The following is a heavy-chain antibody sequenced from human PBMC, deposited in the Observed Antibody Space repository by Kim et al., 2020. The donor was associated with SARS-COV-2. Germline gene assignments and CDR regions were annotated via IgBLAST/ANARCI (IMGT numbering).Heavy chain of an antibody. V-gene: IGHV5-51*01. CDR1: GYSFTSYW. D-gene: IGHD3-3*01. Sequence: GESLKISCKGSGYSFTSYWIGWVRQMPGKGLEWMGIIYPGDSDTRYSPSFQGQVTISADKSISTAYLQWSSLKASDTAMYYCARGEYYDFWSGRGENGNNWFDPWGQGTLVTVSS. CDR2: IYPGDSDT. CDR3: ARGEYYDFWSGRGENGNNWFDP. J-gene: IGHJ5*02.